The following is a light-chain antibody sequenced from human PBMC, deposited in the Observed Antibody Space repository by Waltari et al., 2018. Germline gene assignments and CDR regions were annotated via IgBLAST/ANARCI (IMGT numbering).Light chain of an antibody. CDR2: DAS. CDR3: QQRSNWPPIT. CDR1: QSVSHY. Sequence: EIVLTQSPATLSLSPGERATLSCRTSQSVSHYLPWYQQKPCQAPRLLIYDASNRATATPARFSGSGSGTDFTLTISSLEPEDFAVYYCQQRSNWPPITFGQGTRLEIQ. V-gene: IGKV3-11*01. J-gene: IGKJ5*01.